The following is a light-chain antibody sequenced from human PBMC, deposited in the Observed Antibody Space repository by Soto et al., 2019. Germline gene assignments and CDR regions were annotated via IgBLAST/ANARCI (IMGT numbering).Light chain of an antibody. Sequence: DIVMTQTPLSSPVTLGQPASISCRSSQSIVHSDGNTYLSWLQQRPGQPPRLLIYKISNRFSRVPDRFSGSGAGTDFTLKISRVEPEDVGVYYCMQATQLPYSFGQGTNVEI. CDR2: KIS. CDR3: MQATQLPYS. J-gene: IGKJ2*01. V-gene: IGKV2-24*01. CDR1: QSIVHSDGNTY.